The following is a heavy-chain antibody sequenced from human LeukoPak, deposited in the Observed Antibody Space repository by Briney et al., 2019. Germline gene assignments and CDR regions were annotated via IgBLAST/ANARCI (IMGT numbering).Heavy chain of an antibody. CDR3: ARGGRGSAAVVAPRSFDI. D-gene: IGHD3-22*01. CDR2: ISQDGSEK. J-gene: IGHJ3*02. V-gene: IGHV3-7*03. Sequence: GGSLRLSCEASGFPFSSNWMGWVRQAPGKGLEWVAQISQDGSEKYYVDSVKGRFTISRDNAKNSLFLQMNSLRAEDTALYYCARGGRGSAAVVAPRSFDIWGQGTMVTVSS. CDR1: GFPFSSNW.